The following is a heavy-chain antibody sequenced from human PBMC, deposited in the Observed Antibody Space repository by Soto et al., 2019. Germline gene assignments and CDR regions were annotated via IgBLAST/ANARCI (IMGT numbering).Heavy chain of an antibody. CDR1: GFTFSSYA. CDR3: ARVWRLHAFAY. J-gene: IGHJ4*02. CDR2: ISYDGSNK. V-gene: IGHV3-30-3*01. D-gene: IGHD4-4*01. Sequence: QVQLVESGGGVVQPGRSLRLSCAASGFTFSSYAMHWVRQAPGKGLEWVAVISYDGSNKYYADSVKGRFTISRDNSKNSLSLQMNRLTAEDTAVYYCARVWRLHAFAYWGQGTLCTVSS.